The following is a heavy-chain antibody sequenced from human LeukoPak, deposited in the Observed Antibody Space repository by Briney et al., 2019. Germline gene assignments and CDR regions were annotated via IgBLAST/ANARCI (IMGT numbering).Heavy chain of an antibody. CDR3: ASTNYCTNGVCSTYYYYMDV. V-gene: IGHV1-69*06. J-gene: IGHJ6*03. Sequence: VASVKVSCKASGGTFSSYAISWVRQAPGQGLEWMGGIIPIFGTANYAQKFQGRVTITADKSTSTAYMELSSLRSEDTAVHYCASTNYCTNGVCSTYYYYMDVWGKGTTVTVSS. CDR1: GGTFSSYA. CDR2: IIPIFGTA. D-gene: IGHD2-8*01.